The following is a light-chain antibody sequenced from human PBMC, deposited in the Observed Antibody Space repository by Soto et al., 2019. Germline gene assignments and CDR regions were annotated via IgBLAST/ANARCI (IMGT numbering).Light chain of an antibody. V-gene: IGKV3-15*01. J-gene: IGKJ4*01. CDR2: HAS. Sequence: TQSPATLSVSPGEGATLSCRASQSISSDLAWYQQKPGQAPRLLIYHASTRATGIPARFSGSGSGTEFTLTITSLQSEDSAVYYCQQYNFSPPNNFGGGTKV. CDR1: QSISSD. CDR3: QQYNFSPPNN.